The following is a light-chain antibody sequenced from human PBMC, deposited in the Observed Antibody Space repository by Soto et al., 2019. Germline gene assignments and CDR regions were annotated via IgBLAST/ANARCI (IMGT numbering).Light chain of an antibody. V-gene: IGKV1-9*01. Sequence: DIQLSQSPSFLSASVGDRVTNTCRASQGISSYLAWYQQKPGKAPNPLIYDASTLLSGVPSRFSGSGSGTEFTLTISSLQPEDFATYYCQQLNSYPLTFGGGTKVDIK. CDR3: QQLNSYPLT. J-gene: IGKJ4*01. CDR1: QGISSY. CDR2: DAS.